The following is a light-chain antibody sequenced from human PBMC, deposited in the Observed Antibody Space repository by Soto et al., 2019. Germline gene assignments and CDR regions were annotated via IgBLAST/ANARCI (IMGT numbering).Light chain of an antibody. CDR3: QQGNTYPLT. Sequence: DIQLTQSPSFLSASVGDRVTITCRATQDISTYLAWYQQKPGKAPNLLIHSASTLRGGVSSRFGGSGSGTEFTLTISSLQPEDLATYYWQQGNTYPLTFGGGTKVELK. V-gene: IGKV1-9*01. J-gene: IGKJ4*01. CDR2: SAS. CDR1: QDISTY.